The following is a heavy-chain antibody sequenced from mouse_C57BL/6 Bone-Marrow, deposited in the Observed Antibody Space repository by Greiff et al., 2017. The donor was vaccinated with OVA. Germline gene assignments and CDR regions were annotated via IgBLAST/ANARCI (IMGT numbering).Heavy chain of an antibody. J-gene: IGHJ3*01. V-gene: IGHV2-3*01. CDR3: AKRGSGYPFAY. CDR1: GFTFSDYY. D-gene: IGHD3-2*02. CDR2: IWGDGST. Sequence: QVQLKESGGGLVQPGGSLKLSCAASGFTFSDYYMYWVRQPPGKGLEWLGVIWGDGSTNYHSALISRLSISKDNSKSQVFLKLNSLQTDDTATYYCAKRGSGYPFAYWGQGTLVTVSA.